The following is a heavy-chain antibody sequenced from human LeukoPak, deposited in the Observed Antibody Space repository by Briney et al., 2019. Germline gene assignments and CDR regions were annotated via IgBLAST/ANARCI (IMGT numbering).Heavy chain of an antibody. CDR2: INPSGGST. CDR3: ARTTVTKGFDY. CDR1: GYTFTSYY. J-gene: IGHJ4*02. D-gene: IGHD4-17*01. Sequence: ASVKVSCKASGYTFTSYYMHWVRQAPGQGLEWMGIINPSGGSTSYAQKFQGRVTISVDTSKNQFSLKLSSVTAADTAVYYCARTTVTKGFDYWGQGTLVTVSS. V-gene: IGHV1-46*01.